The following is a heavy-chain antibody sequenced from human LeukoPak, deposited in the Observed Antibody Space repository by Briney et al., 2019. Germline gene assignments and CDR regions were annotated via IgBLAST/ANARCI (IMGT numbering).Heavy chain of an antibody. CDR2: IYSGGST. Sequence: GGSLRLSCAASGLTVSSNYMSWVRQAPGKGLEWVSVIYSGGSTYYADSVKGRFTISRDNSKNTLYLQMNSLRAEDTAVYYCARGSEGMDYYGSGSYYFSDYWGQGTLVTVSS. CDR1: GLTVSSNY. J-gene: IGHJ4*02. CDR3: ARGSEGMDYYGSGSYYFSDY. D-gene: IGHD3-10*01. V-gene: IGHV3-66*01.